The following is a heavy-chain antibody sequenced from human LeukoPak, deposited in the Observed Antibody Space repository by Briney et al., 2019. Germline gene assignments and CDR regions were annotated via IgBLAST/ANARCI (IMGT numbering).Heavy chain of an antibody. D-gene: IGHD3-3*01. J-gene: IGHJ5*02. CDR1: GGSFSGYY. CDR3: ARGGAYYDFWRGYPISYNWFDP. Sequence: SETLSLTCAVYGGSFSGYYWSWIRQPPGKGLEWIGEINHSGSTNYNPSLKSRVIISVDTSKNQFSLKLSFVTAVDTAVYYCARGGAYYDFWRGYPISYNWFDPWGQGTLVTVSS. V-gene: IGHV4-34*01. CDR2: INHSGST.